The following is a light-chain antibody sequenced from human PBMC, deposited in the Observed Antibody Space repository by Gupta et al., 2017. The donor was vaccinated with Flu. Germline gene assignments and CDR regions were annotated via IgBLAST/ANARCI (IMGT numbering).Light chain of an antibody. J-gene: IGLJ2*01. CDR2: EVS. CDR1: SSDVGGYNY. V-gene: IGLV2-14*01. Sequence: QSALTQPASVSGSPGQSITISCTGTSSDVGGYNYVSWYQQHPGKAPKLMIYEVSNRPAGVSTRFSGSKSGNTASLTISGLQEEDDADYYCSSYTSSSTVVFGGGTKLTVL. CDR3: SSYTSSSTVV.